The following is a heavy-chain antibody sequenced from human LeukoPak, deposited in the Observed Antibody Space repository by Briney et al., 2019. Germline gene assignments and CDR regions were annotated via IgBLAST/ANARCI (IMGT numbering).Heavy chain of an antibody. J-gene: IGHJ4*02. CDR3: ARGRLARSPYFDY. Sequence: SETLSLTCTVSGGSFSSYYWSWIRQPPGRGLEWIGYIYYSGSTDYNPSLKSRVTISVETSKNQFSLNLSSVTAADTAVYYCARGRLARSPYFDYWGQGTLVTVSS. CDR1: GGSFSSYY. V-gene: IGHV4-59*01. D-gene: IGHD6-19*01. CDR2: IYYSGST.